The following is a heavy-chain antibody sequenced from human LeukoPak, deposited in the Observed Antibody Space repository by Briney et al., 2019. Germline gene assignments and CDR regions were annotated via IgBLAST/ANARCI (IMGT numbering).Heavy chain of an antibody. CDR3: AKDRRGYSYGPDDAFDI. D-gene: IGHD5-18*01. CDR2: ISGSGGST. CDR1: GFTFSSYT. J-gene: IGHJ3*02. Sequence: SGGSLRLSSAASGFTFSSYTMSRVRPAPGKGLEWVSAISGSGGSTYYADSVKGRFTISRDNSKNTLYLQMNSLRAEDTAVYYCAKDRRGYSYGPDDAFDIWGQGTMVTVSS. V-gene: IGHV3-23*01.